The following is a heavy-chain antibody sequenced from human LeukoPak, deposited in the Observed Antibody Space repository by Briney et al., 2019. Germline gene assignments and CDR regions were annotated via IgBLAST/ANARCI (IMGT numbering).Heavy chain of an antibody. Sequence: SETLSLTCTVSGGSISSSSYYWGWIRQPPGKGLEWIGSIYYSGSTYYNPSLKSRVTISVDASKNQFSLKLSSVTAADTAVYYCANNRQSYYYHRSGYSGYYYYMDVWGKGTTVTVSS. V-gene: IGHV4-39*01. CDR3: ANNRQSYYYHRSGYSGYYYYMDV. CDR2: IYYSGST. D-gene: IGHD3-22*01. CDR1: GGSISSSSYY. J-gene: IGHJ6*03.